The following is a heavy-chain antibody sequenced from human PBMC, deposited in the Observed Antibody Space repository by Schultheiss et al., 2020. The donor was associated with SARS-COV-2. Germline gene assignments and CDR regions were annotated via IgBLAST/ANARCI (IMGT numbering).Heavy chain of an antibody. J-gene: IGHJ5*02. CDR3: ARDRSSSWYLQGWFDP. D-gene: IGHD6-13*01. Sequence: GGSLRLSCAASGFTFSSYAMHWVRQAPGKGLEYVSAISSNGGSTYYADSVKGRFTISRDNSKNTLYLQMNCLRAEDTAVYYCARDRSSSWYLQGWFDPWGQGTLVTVSS. CDR2: ISSNGGST. CDR1: GFTFSSYA. V-gene: IGHV3-64*04.